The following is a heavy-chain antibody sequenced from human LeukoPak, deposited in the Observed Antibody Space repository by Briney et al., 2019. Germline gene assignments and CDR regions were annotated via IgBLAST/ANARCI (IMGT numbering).Heavy chain of an antibody. V-gene: IGHV1-2*06. J-gene: IGHJ4*02. CDR1: GYTFTGYY. Sequence: GASVKVSCKASGYTFTGYYMHWVRQAPGQGLEWMGRINPNSGGTNYAQKFQGRVTMTRDTSISTAYMELSRLRSDDTAVYYCAREFPVLGYYGSGSYIGYXGQGTLVTV. CDR3: AREFPVLGYYGSGSYIGY. D-gene: IGHD3-10*01. CDR2: INPNSGGT.